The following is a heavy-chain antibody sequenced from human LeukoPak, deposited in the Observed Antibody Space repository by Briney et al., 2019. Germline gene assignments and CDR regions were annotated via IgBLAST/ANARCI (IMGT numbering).Heavy chain of an antibody. CDR3: ARASRGNWFDP. D-gene: IGHD3-10*01. V-gene: IGHV3-74*01. Sequence: GGSLRLSCAASGFTFSRYWMHWVRQAPGKGLVWVSRIGDDGSTTAYADSVKGRFTISRDNAKNTLYLQMNSLRAEDTAVYYCARASRGNWFDPWGQGTLVTVSP. J-gene: IGHJ5*02. CDR2: IGDDGSTT. CDR1: GFTFSRYW.